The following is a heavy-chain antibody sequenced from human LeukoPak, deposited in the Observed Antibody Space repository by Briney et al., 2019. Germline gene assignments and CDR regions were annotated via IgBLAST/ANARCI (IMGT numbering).Heavy chain of an antibody. CDR2: INESGET. D-gene: IGHD3-10*01. Sequence: GSLRLSCAASGFTFSSYAMSWIRQAPGKGLEWIAEINESGETKYNPSLKSRVTISLDKSKNQFSLKLSSVTAADTAEYYCARHVIGRWFGDDYSYYIDVWGKGSTVTISS. CDR3: ARHVIGRWFGDDYSYYIDV. J-gene: IGHJ6*03. CDR1: GFTFSSYA. V-gene: IGHV4-34*01.